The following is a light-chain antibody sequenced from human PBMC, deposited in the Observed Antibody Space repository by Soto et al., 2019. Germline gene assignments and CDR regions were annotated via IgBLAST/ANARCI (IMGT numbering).Light chain of an antibody. Sequence: EIVMTQSPATLSVSPGERATLSCRASQSISSNLAWYQQKPGQTPMLLIYGASTRATGIPTRFSGSGSGTEFTLTISSLQSEDVAVYYCQQYNNWWTFGQGPKVEIK. J-gene: IGKJ1*01. CDR3: QQYNNWWT. CDR1: QSISSN. V-gene: IGKV3-15*01. CDR2: GAS.